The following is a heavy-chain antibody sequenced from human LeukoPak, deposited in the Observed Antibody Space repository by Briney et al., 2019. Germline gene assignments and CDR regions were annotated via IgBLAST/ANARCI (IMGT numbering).Heavy chain of an antibody. CDR3: ARAVEQWLVWDDY. D-gene: IGHD6-19*01. V-gene: IGHV4-39*07. CDR2: IYYSGST. J-gene: IGHJ4*02. Sequence: PSETLSLTCTVSGGSISSSSYYWGWIRQPPGKGLEWIGSIYYSGSTYYNPSLKSRVTISVDTSKNQLSLKLSSVAAADTAVYYCARAVEQWLVWDDYWGQGTLVTVSS. CDR1: GGSISSSSYY.